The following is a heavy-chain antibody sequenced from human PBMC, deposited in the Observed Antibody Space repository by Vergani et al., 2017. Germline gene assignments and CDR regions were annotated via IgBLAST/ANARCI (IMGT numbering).Heavy chain of an antibody. CDR3: AKGSSSNYYYYYGMDV. CDR2: ISSSSSYI. J-gene: IGHJ6*02. Sequence: EVQLVESGGGLVKPGGSLRLSCAASGFTFSSYSMNWVRQAPGKGLEWVSSISSSSSYIYYADSVKGRFTISRDNAKNSLYLQMNSLRTEDTALYYCAKGSSSNYYYYYGMDVWGQGP. CDR1: GFTFSSYS. V-gene: IGHV3-21*04. D-gene: IGHD6-6*01.